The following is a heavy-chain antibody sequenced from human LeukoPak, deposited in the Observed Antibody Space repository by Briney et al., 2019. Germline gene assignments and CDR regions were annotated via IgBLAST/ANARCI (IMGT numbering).Heavy chain of an antibody. CDR1: GFTFSSYG. CDR3: ARVRGSYLDY. D-gene: IGHD1-26*01. J-gene: IGHJ4*02. V-gene: IGHV3-30*02. CDR2: IRYDGSNK. Sequence: PGGSLRLSCAASGFTFSSYGMHWVRQAPGKGLEWVAFIRYDGSNKYYADSVKGRFTISRDNSKNTLYLQLNSLGAEDTAVYYCARVRGSYLDYWGQGTLVTVSS.